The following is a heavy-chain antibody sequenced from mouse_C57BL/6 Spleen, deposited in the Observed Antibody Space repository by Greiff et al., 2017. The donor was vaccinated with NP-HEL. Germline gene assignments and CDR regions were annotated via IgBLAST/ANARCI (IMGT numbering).Heavy chain of an antibody. V-gene: IGHV2-2*01. Sequence: QVQLQQSGPGLVQPSQSLSITCTVSGFSLTSYGVHWVRQSPGKGLEWLGVIWSGGSTDYNAAFISRLSISKDNSKSQVFFKMNSLQADDTAIYYCATSLYYDYEWFAYWGQGTLVTVSA. D-gene: IGHD2-4*01. CDR1: GFSLTSYG. J-gene: IGHJ3*01. CDR2: IWSGGST. CDR3: ATSLYYDYEWFAY.